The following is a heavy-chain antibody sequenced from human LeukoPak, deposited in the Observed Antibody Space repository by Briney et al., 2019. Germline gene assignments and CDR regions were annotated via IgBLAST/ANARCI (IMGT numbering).Heavy chain of an antibody. V-gene: IGHV3-23*01. CDR1: GFSFSTYP. CDR2: ISDSGDNK. CDR3: AGWYDSNGYA. Sequence: GGSLRLSCAASGFSFSTYPMSWVRQAPGKGLDWVSAISDSGDNKQYADSVKGRFTISRDNSKDTLYLQMNNLRVEDTAVYYCAGWYDSNGYAWGQGTLVTVSS. D-gene: IGHD3-22*01. J-gene: IGHJ5*02.